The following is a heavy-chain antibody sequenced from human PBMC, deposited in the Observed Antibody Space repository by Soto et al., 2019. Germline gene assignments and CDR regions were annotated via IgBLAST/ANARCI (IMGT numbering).Heavy chain of an antibody. J-gene: IGHJ4*02. V-gene: IGHV1-18*01. CDR1: GYTFTNYG. CDR3: ASAPRRWELDY. CDR2: ISAYNGNT. Sequence: QIQLVQSGTEVKKPGASVKVSCKASGYTFTNYGISWVRQAPGQGLEWMGWISAYNGNTDYAQKLQGRATLTTDTSTSTVDLELNSLRSEGTAGYYCASAPRRWELDYWGQGTLVTGSS. D-gene: IGHD1-26*01.